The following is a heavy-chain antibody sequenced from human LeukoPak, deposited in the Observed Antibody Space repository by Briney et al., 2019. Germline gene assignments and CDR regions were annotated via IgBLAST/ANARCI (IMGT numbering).Heavy chain of an antibody. J-gene: IGHJ6*02. CDR1: GYTFTSYA. CDR3: ARDLPSGRAAAGTDYYYYYGMDV. V-gene: IGHV1-3*01. CDR2: INAGNGNT. Sequence: ASVKVSCKASGYTFTSYAMHWVRQAPGQRLEWMGWINAGNGNTEYSQKFQGRVTITRDTSASTAYMELSSLRSEDTAVYYCARDLPSGRAAAGTDYYYYYGMDVWGQGTTVTVSS. D-gene: IGHD6-13*01.